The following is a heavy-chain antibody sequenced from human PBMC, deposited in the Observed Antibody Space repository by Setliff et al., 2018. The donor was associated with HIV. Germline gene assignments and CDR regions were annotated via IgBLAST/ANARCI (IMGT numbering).Heavy chain of an antibody. D-gene: IGHD6-13*01. V-gene: IGHV3-30-3*01. CDR1: GFTFSSFA. CDR2: ISYDGSNK. Sequence: PRGSLRLSCAASGFTFSSFAMHWVRQAPGKGLEWVAAISYDGSNKYYADSVKGRFTISRDNAKNSLYLQMDSLRAEDTAVYYCVKGYTSTWGPFDYWGQGTLVTVSS. CDR3: VKGYTSTWGPFDY. J-gene: IGHJ4*02.